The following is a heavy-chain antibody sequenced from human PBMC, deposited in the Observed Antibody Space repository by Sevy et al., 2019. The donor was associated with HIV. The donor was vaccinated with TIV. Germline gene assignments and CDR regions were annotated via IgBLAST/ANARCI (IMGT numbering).Heavy chain of an antibody. CDR3: ARDPEWGSGWPEGAFDI. V-gene: IGHV3-7*01. D-gene: IGHD6-25*01. CDR2: IKQDGNET. J-gene: IGHJ3*02. Sequence: GGSLRLSCAASGFRFSGYWMNWVRQAPGKGLEWVANIKQDGNETYYVDSVKGRFTISRDNAKKLLYLQMNSLRVEDRAVYYCARDPEWGSGWPEGAFDIWGQGTMVTVSS. CDR1: GFRFSGYW.